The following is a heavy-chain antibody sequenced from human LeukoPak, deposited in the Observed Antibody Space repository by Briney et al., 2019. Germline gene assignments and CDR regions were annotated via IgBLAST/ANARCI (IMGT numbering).Heavy chain of an antibody. CDR3: ARVMFGEQWLVSTSGFDP. CDR1: GYSFTSYY. CDR2: INPSGGST. J-gene: IGHJ5*02. V-gene: IGHV1-46*01. Sequence: ASVKVSCKASGYSFTSYYMHWVRQAPGQGLEWMGIINPSGGSTSFAQKFQGRVTMTRDTSTTTVYMELSGLRSEDTAVYYCARVMFGEQWLVSTSGFDPWGQGTLVTVSS. D-gene: IGHD6-19*01.